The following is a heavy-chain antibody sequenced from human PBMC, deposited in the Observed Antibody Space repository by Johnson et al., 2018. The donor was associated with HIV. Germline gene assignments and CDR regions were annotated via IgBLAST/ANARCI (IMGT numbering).Heavy chain of an antibody. CDR1: GFTFSGSA. V-gene: IGHV3-73*02. CDR2: IRSKANSYAT. J-gene: IGHJ3*02. D-gene: IGHD2-21*02. CDR3: ATGVVVTAMNDAFDI. Sequence: EVQLVESGGGLVQPGGSLKLSCAASGFTFSGSAMHWVRQASGKGLEWVGRIRSKANSYATAYAASVKGRFTISSDDSKNTAYLQMNSLRAEDTAVYYCATGVVVTAMNDAFDIWGQGTMVTVSS.